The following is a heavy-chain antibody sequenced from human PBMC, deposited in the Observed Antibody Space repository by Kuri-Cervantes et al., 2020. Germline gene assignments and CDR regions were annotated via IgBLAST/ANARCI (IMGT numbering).Heavy chain of an antibody. Sequence: ASVKVSCKASGYTFTSYYMHWVRQAPGQGLEWMGIINPSGGSTSYAQKFQGRVTMTRDTSTSTVYMELSSLRSDDTAVYYCARDSVLGYCTNGVCQWGQGTLVTVSS. CDR2: INPSGGST. CDR1: GYTFTSYY. CDR3: ARDSVLGYCTNGVCQ. D-gene: IGHD2-8*01. J-gene: IGHJ4*02. V-gene: IGHV1-46*01.